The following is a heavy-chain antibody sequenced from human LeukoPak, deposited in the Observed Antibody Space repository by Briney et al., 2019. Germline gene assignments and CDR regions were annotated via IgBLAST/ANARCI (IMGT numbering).Heavy chain of an antibody. CDR3: AKDQRWESPHYLDS. CDR1: GFTFRNYV. CDR2: TSSDLNVK. Sequence: PGGSLRLSCAASGFTFRNYVIHWVRQAPGKGLEWVAVTSSDLNVKLYADSVKGRFTISRDNSRSTLYVQMNSLRDEDTAVYYCAKDQRWESPHYLDSWGQGTLVTVSS. J-gene: IGHJ4*02. V-gene: IGHV3-30*18. D-gene: IGHD1-26*01.